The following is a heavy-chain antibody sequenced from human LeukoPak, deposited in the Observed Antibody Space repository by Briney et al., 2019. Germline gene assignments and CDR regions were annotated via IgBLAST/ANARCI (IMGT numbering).Heavy chain of an antibody. CDR3: ARDPGIAAAGGDY. Sequence: TGGSLRLSCAASGFTFSSYWMSWVRQAPGKGLEWVANIKQDGSEKYYVDSVKGRFTISRDNAKNSLYLQMNSLRAEDTAVYYCARDPGIAAAGGDYWGQGTLVTVSS. CDR2: IKQDGSEK. D-gene: IGHD6-13*01. V-gene: IGHV3-7*01. J-gene: IGHJ4*02. CDR1: GFTFSSYW.